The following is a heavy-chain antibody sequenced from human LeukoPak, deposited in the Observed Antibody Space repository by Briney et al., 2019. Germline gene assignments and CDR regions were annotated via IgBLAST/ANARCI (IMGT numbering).Heavy chain of an antibody. CDR3: ARGEAAAGMRTFDY. J-gene: IGHJ4*02. CDR1: GGSFSGYY. Sequence: SETLSLTCAVYGGSFSGYYWSWIRQPPGKGLEWIGEINHSGSTYYNPSLKSRITISVDTSKNQFSLKLTSVTAADTAMYYCARGEAAAGMRTFDYWGQGTLVTVSS. D-gene: IGHD6-13*01. V-gene: IGHV4-34*01. CDR2: INHSGST.